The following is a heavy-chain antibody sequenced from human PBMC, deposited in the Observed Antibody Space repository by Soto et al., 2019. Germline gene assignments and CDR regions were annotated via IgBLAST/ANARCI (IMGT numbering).Heavy chain of an antibody. CDR1: GVSISSGGYY. CDR3: AHDLRYDILTGYYPLIN. V-gene: IGHV4-31*11. J-gene: IGHJ4*02. CDR2: IYYSGST. D-gene: IGHD3-9*01. Sequence: TLSLTCAVSGVSISSGGYYWSWIRQHPGKGLEWIGYIYYSGSTYYNPSLKSRVTISVDTSKNQFSLKLSSVTAADTAVYYCAHDLRYDILTGYYPLINWGQGTPVTVYS.